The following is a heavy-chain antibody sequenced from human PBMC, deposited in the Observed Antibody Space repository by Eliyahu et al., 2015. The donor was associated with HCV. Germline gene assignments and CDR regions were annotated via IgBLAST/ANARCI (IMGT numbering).Heavy chain of an antibody. Sequence: EVQLVESGGGLVKPGGSLRLSCAASGFTXXSYSMNWVRQAPGKGLEWVSSISSSSSYIYYADSVKGRFTISRDNAKNSLYLQMNSLRAEDTAVYYCARDLDTAMVTGAFDIWGQGTMVTVSS. CDR2: ISSSSSYI. V-gene: IGHV3-21*01. CDR3: ARDLDTAMVTGAFDI. J-gene: IGHJ3*02. D-gene: IGHD5-18*01. CDR1: GFTXXSYS.